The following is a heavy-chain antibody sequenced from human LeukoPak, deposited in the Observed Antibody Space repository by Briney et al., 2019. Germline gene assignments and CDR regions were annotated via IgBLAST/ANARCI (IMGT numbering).Heavy chain of an antibody. CDR1: GGSISSYY. J-gene: IGHJ4*02. CDR2: IYYSGST. CDR3: ARDGQVGRPFDY. D-gene: IGHD1-26*01. Sequence: SETLSLTCTVSGGSISSYYWSWIRQPPGKGLEWIGYIYYSGSTNYNPSLKSRVTISVDTSKNQFSLKLSSVTAADTAVYYCARDGQVGRPFDYWGQGTLVTVSS. V-gene: IGHV4-59*12.